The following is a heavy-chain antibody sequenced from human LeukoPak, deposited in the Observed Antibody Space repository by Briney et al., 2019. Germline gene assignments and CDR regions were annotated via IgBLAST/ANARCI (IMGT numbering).Heavy chain of an antibody. D-gene: IGHD3-22*01. CDR3: ARDPHYYDSSGYYYRLGYFDY. V-gene: IGHV3-7*03. J-gene: IGHJ4*02. Sequence: GGSLRLSCAASGFTFSTYAMSWVRQAPGKGLEWVANIKQDGSEKYYVDSVKGRFTISRDNAKNSLYLQMNSLRAEDTAVYYCARDPHYYDSSGYYYRLGYFDYWGQGTLVTVSS. CDR1: GFTFSTYA. CDR2: IKQDGSEK.